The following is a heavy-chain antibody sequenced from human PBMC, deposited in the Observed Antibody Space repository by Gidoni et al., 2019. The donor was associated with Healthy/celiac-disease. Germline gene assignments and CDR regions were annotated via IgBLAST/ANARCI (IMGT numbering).Heavy chain of an antibody. CDR1: GFTFSSYG. CDR2: IWYDGSNK. D-gene: IGHD3-3*01. CDR3: ARGLELRFLDRGGWFDP. Sequence: QVQLVESGGGVVQPGRSLRLSCAASGFTFSSYGMHWVRQAPGTGLEWVAVIWYDGSNKYYADSVKGRFTISRDNSKNTLYLQMNSLRAEDTAVYYCARGLELRFLDRGGWFDPWGQGTLVTVSS. J-gene: IGHJ5*02. V-gene: IGHV3-33*01.